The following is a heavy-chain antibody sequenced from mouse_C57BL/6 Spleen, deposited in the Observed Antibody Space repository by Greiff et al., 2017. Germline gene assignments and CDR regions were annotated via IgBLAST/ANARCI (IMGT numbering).Heavy chain of an antibody. J-gene: IGHJ2*01. CDR2: ISDGGSYT. CDR3: ARDGDYEYYFDY. D-gene: IGHD2-4*01. Sequence: EVKLMESGGGLVKPGGSLKLSCAASGFTFSSYAMSWVRQTPEKRLEWVATISDGGSYTYFPDNVKGRFTISRDNAKNNLYLQMSHLKSEDTAMYYCARDGDYEYYFDYWGQGTTLTVSS. V-gene: IGHV5-4*01. CDR1: GFTFSSYA.